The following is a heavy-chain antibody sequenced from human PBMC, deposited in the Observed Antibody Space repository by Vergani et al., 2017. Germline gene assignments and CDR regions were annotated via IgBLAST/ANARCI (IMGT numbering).Heavy chain of an antibody. CDR1: GFTFSSYA. J-gene: IGHJ4*02. CDR3: AREGTETSYFDY. V-gene: IGHV3-30*04. CDR2: ISYEGSNK. D-gene: IGHD1-1*01. Sequence: QVQLVESGGGVVQPGRSLRLSCAASGFTFSSYAMHWVRQAPGKGLEWVAVISYEGSNKYYADSVKGRFTISRDNSKNTLYLQMNSLRAEDTAVYDCAREGTETSYFDYWGQGTLVSVSS.